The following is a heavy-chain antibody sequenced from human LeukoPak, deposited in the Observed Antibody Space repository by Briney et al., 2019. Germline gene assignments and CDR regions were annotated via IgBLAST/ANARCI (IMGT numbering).Heavy chain of an antibody. CDR3: ARGPCSGGSCYDY. CDR1: GFTVSSNY. CDR2: IYSGGST. D-gene: IGHD2-15*01. J-gene: IGHJ4*02. V-gene: IGHV3-53*01. Sequence: GGSVRLSCAASGFTVSSNYMSWVRQAPGKGLEWVSVIYSGGSTYYADSVKGRFTISRDNSKNTLYLQMNSLRAEDTAVYYCARGPCSGGSCYDYWGQGTLVTVSS.